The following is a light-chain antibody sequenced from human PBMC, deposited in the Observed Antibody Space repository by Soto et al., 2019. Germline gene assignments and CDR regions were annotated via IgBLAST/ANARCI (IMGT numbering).Light chain of an antibody. V-gene: IGKV3-11*01. CDR2: DAS. CDR3: QQRINWPLT. J-gene: IGKJ4*01. CDR1: QSVSSY. Sequence: EIVLTQSPATLSLSPGERATLSCRASQSVSSYLAWYQQKPGQAPRLLIYDASNRATGIPARFSGSGSGTDFTLTISSLEPEDFAVYYLQQRINWPLTFGGGTKVEIK.